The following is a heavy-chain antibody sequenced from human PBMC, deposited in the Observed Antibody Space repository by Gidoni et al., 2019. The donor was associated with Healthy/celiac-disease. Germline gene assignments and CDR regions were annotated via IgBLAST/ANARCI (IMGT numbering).Heavy chain of an antibody. D-gene: IGHD6-13*01. CDR3: ARVSSSFAAED. J-gene: IGHJ4*02. V-gene: IGHV4-59*01. Sequence: QVQLQESGPGLVKPSETLSLTCTVSGGSISSYYWSWIRQPPGKVLEWIGYSYYSGSTNYNPSLKSRVTISVDTSKNQFSLKLSSVTAADTAVYYCARVSSSFAAEDWGQGTLVTVSS. CDR2: SYYSGST. CDR1: GGSISSYY.